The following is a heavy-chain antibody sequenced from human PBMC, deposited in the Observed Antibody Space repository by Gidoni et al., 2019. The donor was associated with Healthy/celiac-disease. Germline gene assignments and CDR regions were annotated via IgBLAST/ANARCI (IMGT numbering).Heavy chain of an antibody. CDR2: IIPIVGTA. CDR3: ARETYYYDSSGFDAFDI. V-gene: IGHV1-69*06. J-gene: IGHJ3*02. CDR1: GCTFSSHG. Sequence: QVQPVQSGAEVKKPGSSVQVSCKASGCTFSSHGISWVRQAPGQGLEWMGGIIPIVGTANYAQKCQGRVTITADKSTSTAYMELSSLRSEDTAVYYCARETYYYDSSGFDAFDIWGQGTMVTVSS. D-gene: IGHD3-22*01.